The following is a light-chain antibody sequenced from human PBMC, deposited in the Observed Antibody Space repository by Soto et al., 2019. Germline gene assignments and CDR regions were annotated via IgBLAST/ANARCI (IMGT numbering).Light chain of an antibody. CDR1: QDINNY. V-gene: IGKV1-33*01. Sequence: DIQMTQSPSSLSASVGDRITITCRASQDINNYLNWYQQKPGKAPKLLIYDASILEAGVPSRFSGSGAGTDFTFTISSLQPEDIATYYCQQYDDILLTFGGGTKVEI. CDR3: QQYDDILLT. J-gene: IGKJ4*01. CDR2: DAS.